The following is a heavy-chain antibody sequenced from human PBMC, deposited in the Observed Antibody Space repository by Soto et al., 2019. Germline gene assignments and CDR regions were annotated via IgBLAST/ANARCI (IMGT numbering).Heavy chain of an antibody. CDR2: ISYDGSNK. CDR1: GFTFRSNG. CDR3: AKDRYQVGQQLPSDY. Sequence: GGSLRLSCAASGFTFRSNGMHWVRQAPGKGLEWVAVISYDGSNKYYADSVKGRFTISRDNSKNTLYLQVNSLRAEDTAVYYCAKDRYQVGQQLPSDYWGQGTLVTVSS. J-gene: IGHJ4*02. V-gene: IGHV3-30*18. D-gene: IGHD6-13*01.